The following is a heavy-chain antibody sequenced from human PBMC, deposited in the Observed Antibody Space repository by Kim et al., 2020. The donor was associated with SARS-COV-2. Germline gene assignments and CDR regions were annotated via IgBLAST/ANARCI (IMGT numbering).Heavy chain of an antibody. CDR2: INHSGST. CDR1: GGSFSGYY. V-gene: IGHV4-34*01. J-gene: IGHJ6*02. CDR3: ARGLDIAVAGTNRYYYYGMDV. D-gene: IGHD6-19*01. Sequence: SETLSLTCAVYGGSFSGYYWSWIRQPPGKGLEWIGEINHSGSTNYNPSLKSRVTISVDTSKNQFSLKLSSVTAADTAVYYCARGLDIAVAGTNRYYYYGMDVWGQGTTVTVSS.